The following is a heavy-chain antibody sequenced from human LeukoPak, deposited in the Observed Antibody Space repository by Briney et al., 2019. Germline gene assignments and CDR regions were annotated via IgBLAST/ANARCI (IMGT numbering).Heavy chain of an antibody. Sequence: SETLSLTCAVSGGSISSGGYSWSWIRQPAGKGLEWIGRIYTSGSTNYNPSLKSRVTMSVDTSKNQFSLKLSSVTAADTAVYCCARWTAADYYYYYYMDVWGKGTTVTVSS. CDR3: ARWTAADYYYYYYMDV. D-gene: IGHD6-13*01. V-gene: IGHV4-61*02. CDR1: GGSISSGGYS. J-gene: IGHJ6*03. CDR2: IYTSGST.